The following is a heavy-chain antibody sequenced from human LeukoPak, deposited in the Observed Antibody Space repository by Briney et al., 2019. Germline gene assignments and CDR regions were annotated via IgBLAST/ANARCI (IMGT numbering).Heavy chain of an antibody. J-gene: IGHJ6*02. CDR3: ARDTRTMIAVTRGQHYYYGLEV. CDR1: GYTFTNYY. D-gene: IGHD4-17*01. CDR2: INPSDGGT. Sequence: GASVRVSCKASGYTFTNYYLHWVRQAPGHGLEWMAIINPSDGGTYYEQKLQGRVTVTRDTSTSTVYMELSSLRSEDTAVYYCARDTRTMIAVTRGQHYYYGLEVWGQGTTVTVYS. V-gene: IGHV1-46*01.